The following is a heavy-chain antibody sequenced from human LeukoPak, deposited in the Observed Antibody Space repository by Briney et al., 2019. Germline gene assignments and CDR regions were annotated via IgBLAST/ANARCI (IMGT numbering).Heavy chain of an antibody. CDR3: ARDRLDAYSYGAYDAFDI. Sequence: PSETLSLTCTVSGGSISSYYWSWIRQPPGKGLEWIGYIYYSGSTNYNPSLKSRVTISVDTSKNQFSLKLSSVTAADTAVYYCARDRLDAYSYGAYDAFDIWGQGTMVTVSS. V-gene: IGHV4-59*01. CDR1: GGSISSYY. CDR2: IYYSGST. J-gene: IGHJ3*02. D-gene: IGHD5-18*01.